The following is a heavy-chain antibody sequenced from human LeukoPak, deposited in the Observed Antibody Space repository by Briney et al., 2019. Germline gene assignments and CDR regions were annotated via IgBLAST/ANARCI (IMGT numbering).Heavy chain of an antibody. J-gene: IGHJ4*02. V-gene: IGHV4-59*08. Sequence: SETLSLTCTVSGSSISSYYWSWIRQPPGKGLEWIGYIYYSGSTNYNPSLKSRVTISVDTSKNQFSLKLSSVTAADTAVYYCARTSGSYYEDDYWGQGTLVTVSS. D-gene: IGHD1-26*01. CDR3: ARTSGSYYEDDY. CDR2: IYYSGST. CDR1: GSSISSYY.